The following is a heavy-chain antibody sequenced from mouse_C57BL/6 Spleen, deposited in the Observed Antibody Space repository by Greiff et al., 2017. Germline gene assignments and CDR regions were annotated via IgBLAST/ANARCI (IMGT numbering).Heavy chain of an antibody. CDR1: GFTFNTYA. CDR2: IRSKSSNYAT. J-gene: IGHJ4*01. V-gene: IGHV10-3*01. CDR3: VRDYGNSGYMDY. D-gene: IGHD2-1*01. Sequence: EVQRVESGGGLVQPKGSLKLSCAASGFTFNTYAMHWVRQAPGQGLEWVARIRSKSSNYATYYADSVKDRFTISRDDSQSMLYLQMNNLKTEDTAMYYCVRDYGNSGYMDYWGQGTSVTVSA.